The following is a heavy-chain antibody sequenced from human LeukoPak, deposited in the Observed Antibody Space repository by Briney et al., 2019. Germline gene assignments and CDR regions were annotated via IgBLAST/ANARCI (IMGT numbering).Heavy chain of an antibody. CDR1: GFTVSSNY. Sequence: GGSLRLSCAASGFTVSSNYMSWVRQAPGKGLEWVAVISYDGSNKYYADSVKGRFTISRDNSKNTLYLQMNSLRAEDTAVYYCTTGMAADSSGYYFWVLDYWGQGTLVTVSS. J-gene: IGHJ4*02. D-gene: IGHD3-22*01. V-gene: IGHV3-30*03. CDR2: ISYDGSNK. CDR3: TTGMAADSSGYYFWVLDY.